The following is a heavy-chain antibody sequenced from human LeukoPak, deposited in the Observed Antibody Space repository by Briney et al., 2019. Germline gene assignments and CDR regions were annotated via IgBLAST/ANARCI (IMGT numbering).Heavy chain of an antibody. CDR1: GGTFSSYA. Sequence: ASVKVSCKASGGTFSSYAISWVRQAPGQGLEWMGGIIPIFGTANYAQKFQGRVTITTDESTSTACMELSSLRSEDTAVYYCARPGRHGSGSSYAFDIWGQGTMVTVSS. CDR3: ARPGRHGSGSSYAFDI. V-gene: IGHV1-69*05. J-gene: IGHJ3*02. D-gene: IGHD3-10*01. CDR2: IIPIFGTA.